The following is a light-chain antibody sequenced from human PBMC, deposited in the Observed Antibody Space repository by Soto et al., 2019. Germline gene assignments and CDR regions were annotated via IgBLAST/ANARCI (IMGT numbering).Light chain of an antibody. CDR1: QDISNY. V-gene: IGKV1-33*01. Sequence: DIQMTQSPSSLSESVGDRVTITCQASQDISNYLNWYQQKPGKAPKLLIYDASNLETGVPSRFSGSGSGTDFTFTISSLQPEDIATYYCQQYDNLLITFGGGTKVEIK. CDR3: QQYDNLLIT. CDR2: DAS. J-gene: IGKJ4*01.